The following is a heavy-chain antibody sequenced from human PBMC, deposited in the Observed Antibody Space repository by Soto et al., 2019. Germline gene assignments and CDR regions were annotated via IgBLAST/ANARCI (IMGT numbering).Heavy chain of an antibody. V-gene: IGHV3-30-3*01. Sequence: QVQLVESGGGVVQPGRSLRLSCAASGFTFSSYAMHWVRQAPGKGLEWVAVISYDGSNKYYADSVKGRFTISRDNSKNTLYLQMNSLRAEDTAVYYCAKCGVRKGTWIQLWPHYWGQGTLVTVSS. CDR3: AKCGVRKGTWIQLWPHY. CDR1: GFTFSSYA. J-gene: IGHJ4*02. CDR2: ISYDGSNK. D-gene: IGHD5-18*01.